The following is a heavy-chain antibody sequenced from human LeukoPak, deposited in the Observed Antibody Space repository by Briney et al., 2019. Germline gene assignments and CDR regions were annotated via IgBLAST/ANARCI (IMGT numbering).Heavy chain of an antibody. V-gene: IGHV3-66*01. CDR1: GFTVSTNY. Sequence: GGSLRLSCAASGFTVSTNYMSWVRQAPGKGLEWVSLIYSGGSTYYADSVKGRFTISRDNSKNALYLQMNSLRAEDTALYYCARGGIGYYDSSGYDEYFQHWGQGTLVTVSS. D-gene: IGHD3-22*01. CDR3: ARGGIGYYDSSGYDEYFQH. J-gene: IGHJ1*01. CDR2: IYSGGST.